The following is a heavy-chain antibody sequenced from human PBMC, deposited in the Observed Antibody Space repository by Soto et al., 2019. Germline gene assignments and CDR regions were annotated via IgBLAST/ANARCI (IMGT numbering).Heavy chain of an antibody. D-gene: IGHD2-15*01. CDR1: GYIFTAYS. J-gene: IGHJ1*01. CDR3: AREENCRGGTCYSEYFHH. CDR2: VNPSGGSA. V-gene: IGHV1-46*01. Sequence: ASVKVSCKTSGYIFTAYSMHWVRQAPGQGLEWMGVVNPSGGSAHYAQSFEGRITLTRDTSTSTFYMELSSLRSEDTAVYYCAREENCRGGTCYSEYFHHWGQGTLVTVSS.